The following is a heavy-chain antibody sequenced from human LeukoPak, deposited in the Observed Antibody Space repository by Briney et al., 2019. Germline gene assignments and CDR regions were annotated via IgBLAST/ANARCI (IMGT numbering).Heavy chain of an antibody. CDR1: GDSINTYY. Sequence: PSETLSLTCTVSGDSINTYYWSWIRQPPGKGLEWIGYLYYTGTTNYNPSLKGRLTISVDTSKNQLSLRLTSVTAADAAVYYCARGASVRSGTFDIWGQGTMVTVSS. V-gene: IGHV4-59*01. J-gene: IGHJ3*02. CDR2: LYYTGTT. D-gene: IGHD4-11*01. CDR3: ARGASVRSGTFDI.